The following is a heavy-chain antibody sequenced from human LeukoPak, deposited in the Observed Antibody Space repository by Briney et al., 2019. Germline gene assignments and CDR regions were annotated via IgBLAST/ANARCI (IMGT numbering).Heavy chain of an antibody. CDR3: GVDPYDSSGYYYGYFDY. CDR2: ISSSGSTI. J-gene: IGHJ4*02. V-gene: IGHV3-11*04. D-gene: IGHD3-22*01. CDR1: GFTFSDYY. Sequence: GGSLRLSCAASGFTFSDYYMSWVRQAPGKGLEWVSYISSSGSTIFSAASVKGRFTITRDNAKNSLYLQMNSLGAEDTAGYYCGVDPYDSSGYYYGYFDYWGQGTLVTVSS.